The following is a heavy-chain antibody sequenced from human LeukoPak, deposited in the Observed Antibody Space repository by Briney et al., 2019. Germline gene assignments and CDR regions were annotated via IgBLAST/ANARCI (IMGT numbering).Heavy chain of an antibody. V-gene: IGHV1-18*01. J-gene: IGHJ4*02. D-gene: IGHD6-19*01. CDR3: AREKGSGWYFFDY. CDR2: ISGNNGNT. Sequence: ASVKLSCTASGYIFTNYGISWVRQAPGQGLEWMGWISGNNGNTNYAQKVQGRVTMTADTSSTTVYMELRSLTSDDTAMYYCAREKGSGWYFFDYWGQGTPVTVSS. CDR1: GYIFTNYG.